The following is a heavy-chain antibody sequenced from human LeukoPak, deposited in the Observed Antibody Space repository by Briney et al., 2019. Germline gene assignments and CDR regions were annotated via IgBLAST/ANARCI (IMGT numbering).Heavy chain of an antibody. D-gene: IGHD6-13*01. CDR3: ARDAADPYFDY. Sequence: ASVKVSCKASGYTFTSYYMHWVRQAPGQGLEWMGIINPTGGSTSYAQKFQGRVTMTRDTSTSTVYMELSSLRSEDTAVYYCARDAADPYFDYWGQGTLVTVSS. J-gene: IGHJ4*02. CDR2: INPTGGST. V-gene: IGHV1-46*01. CDR1: GYTFTSYY.